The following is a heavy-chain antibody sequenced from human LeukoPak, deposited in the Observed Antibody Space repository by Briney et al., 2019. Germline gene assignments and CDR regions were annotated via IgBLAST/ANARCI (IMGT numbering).Heavy chain of an antibody. CDR2: IYYSGST. J-gene: IGHJ3*02. CDR1: GGSISSYY. D-gene: IGHD3-22*01. CDR3: AKAVVISTTRLGPFDT. V-gene: IGHV4-59*08. Sequence: SETLSLTCSVSGGSISSYYWSWIRQPPGKGLEWIGYIYYSGSTNYNPSLKSRVTISVDTSKNQFSLKLSSVTAADMAVYYCAKAVVISTTRLGPFDTWGQGTMVTVSS.